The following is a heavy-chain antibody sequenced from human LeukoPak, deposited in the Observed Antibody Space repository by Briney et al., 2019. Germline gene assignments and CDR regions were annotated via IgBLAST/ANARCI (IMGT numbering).Heavy chain of an antibody. V-gene: IGHV3-23*01. CDR1: GFTFSSYW. J-gene: IGHJ3*02. CDR3: VKDKRKGWGSDAFDI. CDR2: ISGSGVST. D-gene: IGHD3-16*01. Sequence: GGSLRLSCAASGFTFSSYWMSWVRQAPGKGLEWVSAISGSGVSTEYADSAKGRFTISRDNSKNTLYLQLNSLGAEDTAVYSCVKDKRKGWGSDAFDIWGQGTMVTVSP.